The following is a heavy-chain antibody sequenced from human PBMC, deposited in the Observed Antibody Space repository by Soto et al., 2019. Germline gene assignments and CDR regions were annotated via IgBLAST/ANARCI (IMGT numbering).Heavy chain of an antibody. Sequence: QITLKESGPTLVKPTQTLTLTCTFSGFSLTTSGVSVGWIRQPPVKALEWVAFIYWNADKRYRPSLKSRLTITKDNSKKQVALTMTNMDPVDTATYYCAYRVGSRGAFDFWGPGTLVTVS. V-gene: IGHV2-5*01. CDR1: GFSLTTSGVS. J-gene: IGHJ4*02. CDR2: IYWNADK. D-gene: IGHD3-10*01. CDR3: AYRVGSRGAFDF.